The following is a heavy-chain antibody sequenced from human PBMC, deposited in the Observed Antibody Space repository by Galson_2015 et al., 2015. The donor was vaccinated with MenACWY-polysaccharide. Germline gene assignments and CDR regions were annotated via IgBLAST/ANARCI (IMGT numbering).Heavy chain of an antibody. J-gene: IGHJ5*02. CDR3: AKDSTDFWSVAGRFDH. V-gene: IGHV3-23*01. CDR2: IRSSCTNT. D-gene: IGHD3-3*01. CDR1: GFTFTSYA. Sequence: SLRLPCAASGFTFTSYAMSWVRQAPGKGLEWVSAIRSSCTNTYYADSVKGRFTITRDNSKNTLYLQMNSLRAEDTAVDYCAKDSTDFWSVAGRFDHWGQGTLVTVSS.